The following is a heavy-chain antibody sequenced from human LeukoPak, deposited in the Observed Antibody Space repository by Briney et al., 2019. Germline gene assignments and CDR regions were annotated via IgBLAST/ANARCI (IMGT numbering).Heavy chain of an antibody. CDR3: ARDRGSTRRYYYYGMDV. CDR2: IYTSGST. J-gene: IGHJ6*02. D-gene: IGHD2-2*01. Sequence: SETLSLTCTVSGGSISSYYWSWIRQPAGKGLEWIGRIYTSGSTNYNPSLKSRVTMSVDTSKNQFSLKLSSVTAADTAVYYCARDRGSTRRYYYYGMDVWGQGTTVTVS. CDR1: GGSISSYY. V-gene: IGHV4-4*07.